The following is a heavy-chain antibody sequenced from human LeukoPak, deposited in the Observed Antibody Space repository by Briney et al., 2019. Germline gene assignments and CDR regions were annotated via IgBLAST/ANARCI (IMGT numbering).Heavy chain of an antibody. D-gene: IGHD3-3*01. Sequence: PSETLSLTCTVSGGSISSGGYYWSWIRQHPGRGLEWIGYIYYSGSTYYNPSLKSRVTISVDTSKNQFSLKLSSVTAADTAVYYCARGWRGYLDYWGQGTLVTVSS. V-gene: IGHV4-31*03. CDR2: IYYSGST. J-gene: IGHJ4*02. CDR1: GGSISSGGYY. CDR3: ARGWRGYLDY.